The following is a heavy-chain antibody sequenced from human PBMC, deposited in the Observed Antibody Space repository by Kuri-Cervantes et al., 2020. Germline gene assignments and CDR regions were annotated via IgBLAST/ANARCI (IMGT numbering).Heavy chain of an antibody. D-gene: IGHD3-10*01. CDR3: ARLYGSGTAFDY. CDR2: IIPIFGTA. J-gene: IGHJ4*02. CDR1: GGTFSSYA. Sequence: SVKVSCKASGGTFSSYAISWVRQAPGQGLEWMGGIIPIFGTANYAQKFQGRVTITADESTSTAYMELSSLRSEDTAVYYCARLYGSGTAFDYWGQGTLVTVSS. V-gene: IGHV1-69*13.